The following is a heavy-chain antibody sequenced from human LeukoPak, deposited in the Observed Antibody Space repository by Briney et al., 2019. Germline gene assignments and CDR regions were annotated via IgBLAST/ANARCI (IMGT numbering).Heavy chain of an antibody. Sequence: ASVTVSCKASGYTFTGYYMHWVRQAPGQGLEWMGWINPNSGGTNYAQKFQGRVTMTRDTSISTAYMELSRLRSDDTAVYYCARDHIYSYGYSLDYWGQGTLVTVSS. V-gene: IGHV1-2*02. CDR1: GYTFTGYY. D-gene: IGHD5-18*01. CDR2: INPNSGGT. CDR3: ARDHIYSYGYSLDY. J-gene: IGHJ4*02.